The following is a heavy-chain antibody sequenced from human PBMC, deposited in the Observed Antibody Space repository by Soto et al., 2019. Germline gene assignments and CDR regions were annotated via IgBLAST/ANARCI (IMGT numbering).Heavy chain of an antibody. CDR3: ERHGHILTGYYYFDY. CDR1: GGSISSSSYY. Sequence: SETLSLTCTVSGGSISSSSYYWGWIRQPPGKGLEWIGSIYYSGSTYYNPSLKSRVTISVDTSKNQFSLKLSSVTAADTAVYYCERHGHILTGYYYFDYWGQGTLVTVYS. V-gene: IGHV4-39*01. CDR2: IYYSGST. J-gene: IGHJ4*02. D-gene: IGHD3-9*01.